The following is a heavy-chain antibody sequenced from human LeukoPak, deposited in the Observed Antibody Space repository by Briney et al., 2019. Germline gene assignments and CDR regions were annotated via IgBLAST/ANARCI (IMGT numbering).Heavy chain of an antibody. CDR1: GYTFTSYY. Sequence: ASVKVSCKASGYTFTSYYMHWVRQAPGQGLEWMGIINPSGGSTSYAQKFQGRVTMTRDMSTSTAYMELSSLRSEDTAVYYCASSELYYYDSSGYTIDYWGQGTLVTVSS. V-gene: IGHV1-46*01. D-gene: IGHD3-22*01. CDR3: ASSELYYYDSSGYTIDY. CDR2: INPSGGST. J-gene: IGHJ4*02.